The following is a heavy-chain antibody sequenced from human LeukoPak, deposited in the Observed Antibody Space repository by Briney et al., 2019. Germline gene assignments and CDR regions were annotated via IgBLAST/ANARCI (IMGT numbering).Heavy chain of an antibody. CDR1: GFTVSSNY. J-gene: IGHJ3*02. CDR3: ARDLDYYDSSGYYSHAFDI. D-gene: IGHD3-22*01. Sequence: GGSLRLSCAASGFTVSSNYMSWVRQAPGKGLEWVSVIYSGSSTYYADSVKGRFTISRDNSKNTLYLQMNSLRAEDTAVYYCARDLDYYDSSGYYSHAFDIWGQGTMVTVSS. V-gene: IGHV3-53*01. CDR2: IYSGSST.